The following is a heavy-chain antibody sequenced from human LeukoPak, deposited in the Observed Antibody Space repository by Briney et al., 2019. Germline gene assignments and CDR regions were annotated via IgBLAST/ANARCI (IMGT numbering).Heavy chain of an antibody. CDR1: GFTFSSYG. V-gene: IGHV3-30*18. D-gene: IGHD6-13*01. CDR3: AKDYSSSLPTFDY. J-gene: IGHJ4*02. Sequence: GRSLRLSCAASGFTFSSYGMHWVRQAPGKGLEWVAVISYDGSNKYYADSVKGRFTISRDNSKNTLYLQMNSLRAEDTAVYYCAKDYSSSLPTFDYWGQGTLVTVSS. CDR2: ISYDGSNK.